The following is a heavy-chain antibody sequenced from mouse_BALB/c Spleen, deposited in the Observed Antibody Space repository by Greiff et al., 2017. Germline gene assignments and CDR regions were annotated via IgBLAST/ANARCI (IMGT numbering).Heavy chain of an antibody. J-gene: IGHJ2*01. CDR3: ARSGDYPYFDY. Sequence: QVQLKESGAELVRPGVSVKISCKGSGYTFTDYAMHWVKQSHAKSLEWIGVISTYYGDASYNQKFKGKATMTVDKSSSTAYMELARLTSEDSAIYYCARSGDYPYFDYWGEGTTLTVSS. CDR1: GYTFTDYA. V-gene: IGHV1S137*01. CDR2: ISTYYGDA. D-gene: IGHD2-4*01.